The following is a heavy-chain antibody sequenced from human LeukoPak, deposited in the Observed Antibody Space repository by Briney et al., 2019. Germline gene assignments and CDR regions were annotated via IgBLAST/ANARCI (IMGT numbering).Heavy chain of an antibody. Sequence: GGSLRDSCEASGFTFRSYWMHWVRQTPGRGLVWVSSLKSDGSSRTYADSVKGRFTISRDNTKNTLYLQMSSLIAADTAVYYCTRGGSYGEFWGQGTLVTVSS. CDR3: TRGGSYGEF. J-gene: IGHJ4*02. D-gene: IGHD3-16*01. V-gene: IGHV3-74*01. CDR1: GFTFRSYW. CDR2: LKSDGSSR.